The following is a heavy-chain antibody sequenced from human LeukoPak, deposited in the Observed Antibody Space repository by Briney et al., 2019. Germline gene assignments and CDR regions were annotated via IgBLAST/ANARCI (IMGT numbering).Heavy chain of an antibody. CDR3: ARQGDSSGYYYFDY. D-gene: IGHD3-22*01. V-gene: IGHV4-30-2*01. Sequence: SSQTLSLTCAVSGGSISSGGYSWSWIRQPPGKGLEWIGYIYHSGSTYYNPSLKSRVTISVDTSKNQFALKLSSVTAADTAVYYCARQGDSSGYYYFDYWGQGTLVTVSS. CDR1: GGSISSGGYS. J-gene: IGHJ4*02. CDR2: IYHSGST.